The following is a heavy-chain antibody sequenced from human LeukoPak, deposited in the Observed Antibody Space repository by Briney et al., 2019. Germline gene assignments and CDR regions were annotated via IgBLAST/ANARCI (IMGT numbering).Heavy chain of an antibody. V-gene: IGHV1-69*13. D-gene: IGHD1-7*01. CDR1: GGTFSSYA. Sequence: GASVKVSCKASGGTFSSYAISWVRQAPGQRLEWMGGIIPIFGTANYAQKFQGRVTITADESTSTAYMELSSLRSEDTAVYYCARAQDAGTYWFDPWGQGTLVTVSS. J-gene: IGHJ5*02. CDR2: IIPIFGTA. CDR3: ARAQDAGTYWFDP.